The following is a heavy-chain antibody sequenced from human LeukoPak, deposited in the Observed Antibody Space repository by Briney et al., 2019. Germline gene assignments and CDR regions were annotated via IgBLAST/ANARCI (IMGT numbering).Heavy chain of an antibody. CDR3: AKAWDYAYYFDY. V-gene: IGHV3-30*18. D-gene: IGHD3-16*01. J-gene: IGHJ4*02. CDR2: ISYDGSNK. Sequence: GGSLRLSCAASGFTFSSYGMHWVRQAPGKGLEWVAVISYDGSNKYYADSVKGRLTISRDNSKNTLYLQMNSLRAEDTAVYYCAKAWDYAYYFDYWGQGTLVTVSS. CDR1: GFTFSSYG.